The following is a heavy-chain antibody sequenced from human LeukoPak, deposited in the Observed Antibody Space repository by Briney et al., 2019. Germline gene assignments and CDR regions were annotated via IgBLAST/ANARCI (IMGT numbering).Heavy chain of an antibody. D-gene: IGHD2-2*01. CDR3: ASPSTQRGLADY. V-gene: IGHV1-69*05. Sequence: SVKVSCKASGGTFSSYAISWVRQAPGQGLEWMEEIIPIFGTTNYAQKFQGRVTITTDESTSTAYMELSSLRSEDTAVYYCASPSTQRGLADYWGQGTLVTVSS. CDR1: GGTFSSYA. J-gene: IGHJ4*02. CDR2: IIPIFGTT.